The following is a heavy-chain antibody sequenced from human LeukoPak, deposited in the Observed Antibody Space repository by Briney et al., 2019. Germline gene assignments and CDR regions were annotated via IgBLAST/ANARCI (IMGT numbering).Heavy chain of an antibody. J-gene: IGHJ4*02. CDR3: AKESNYYGSGSYYNPFDY. D-gene: IGHD3-10*01. CDR2: ISGSGGST. CDR1: GFAFSTYA. Sequence: GGSPRLSCAASGFAFSTYAMSWVRQAPGKGLEWVSVISGSGGSTYYADSVKGRFTISRDNSKNTLYLQMNSLRAEDTAVYYCAKESNYYGSGSYYNPFDYWGQGTLVTVSS. V-gene: IGHV3-23*01.